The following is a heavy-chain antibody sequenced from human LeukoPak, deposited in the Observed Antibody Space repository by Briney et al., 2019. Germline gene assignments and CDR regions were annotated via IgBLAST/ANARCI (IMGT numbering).Heavy chain of an antibody. D-gene: IGHD3-10*01. CDR2: IYPGDSDT. V-gene: IGHV5-51*01. CDR1: GHSFTSYW. CDR3: ARYLYYGSGSYYYYFDY. J-gene: IGHJ4*02. Sequence: GESLKISCKGSGHSFTSYWIGWVRQMPGKGPEWMGIIYPGDSDTRYSPSFQGQVTISADKSISTAYLQWSSLKASDTAMYYCARYLYYGSGSYYYYFDYWGQGTLVTVSS.